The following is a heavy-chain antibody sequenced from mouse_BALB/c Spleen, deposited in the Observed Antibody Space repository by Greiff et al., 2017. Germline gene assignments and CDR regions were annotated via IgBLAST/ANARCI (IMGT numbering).Heavy chain of an antibody. CDR3: TRGLLVWQELGAMDY. CDR1: GYTFTSYW. CDR2: IYPGNSDT. V-gene: IGHV1-5*01. D-gene: IGHD2-10*02. Sequence: EVQLQQSGTVLARPGASVKMSCKASGYTFTSYWMHWVKQRPGQGLEWIGAIYPGNSDTSYNQKFKGKAKLTAVTSTSTAYMELSSLTNEDSAVYYCTRGLLVWQELGAMDYWGQGTSVTVSS. J-gene: IGHJ4*01.